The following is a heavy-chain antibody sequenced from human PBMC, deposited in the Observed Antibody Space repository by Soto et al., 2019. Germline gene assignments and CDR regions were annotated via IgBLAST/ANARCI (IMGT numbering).Heavy chain of an antibody. CDR3: ARGGYPKPYYFDY. CDR1: GGSISSGGYY. D-gene: IGHD3-16*02. Sequence: SETLSLTCTVSGGSISSGGYYWSWIRQHPGKGLEWIGYIYYSGSTHYNPSLKSRVTISVDTSKNQFSLKLSSVTAADTAVYYCARGGYPKPYYFDYWGQGTLVTVSS. V-gene: IGHV4-31*03. J-gene: IGHJ4*02. CDR2: IYYSGST.